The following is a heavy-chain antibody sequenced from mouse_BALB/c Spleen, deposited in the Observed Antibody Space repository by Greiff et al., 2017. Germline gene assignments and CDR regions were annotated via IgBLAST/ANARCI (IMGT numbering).Heavy chain of an antibody. V-gene: IGHV5-15*02. J-gene: IGHJ4*01. D-gene: IGHD2-1*01. CDR3: ARSYGNYDYYAMDY. CDR1: GFTFSDYG. CDR2: ISNLAYSI. Sequence: DVKLVESGGGLVQPGGSRKLSCAASGFTFSDYGMAWVRQAPGKGPEWVAFISNLAYSIYYADTVTGRFTISRENAKNTLYLEMSSLRSEDTAMYYCARSYGNYDYYAMDYWGQGTSVTVSS.